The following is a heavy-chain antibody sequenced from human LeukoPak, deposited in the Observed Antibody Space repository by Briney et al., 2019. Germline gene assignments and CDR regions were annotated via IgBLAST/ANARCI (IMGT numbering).Heavy chain of an antibody. D-gene: IGHD2-2*01. CDR3: ARARPLVVVRYDAFDI. Sequence: ASVKVSCKASGYTFTDHYIHWVRQAPGQGLEWMGWMNPSDNGVNYAQKFQGRVAMTRDTSISTAYLQWSSLKASDTAMYYCARARPLVVVRYDAFDIWGQGTMVTVSS. V-gene: IGHV1-2*02. CDR2: MNPSDNGV. CDR1: GYTFTDHY. J-gene: IGHJ3*02.